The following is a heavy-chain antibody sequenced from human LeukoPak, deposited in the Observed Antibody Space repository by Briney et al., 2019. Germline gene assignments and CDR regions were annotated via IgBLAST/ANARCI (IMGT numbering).Heavy chain of an antibody. V-gene: IGHV1-2*02. CDR2: INPNSGGT. D-gene: IGHD3/OR15-3a*01. Sequence: ASVKVSCKASGGTFSSYEISWVRQAPGQGLEWMGWINPNSGGTNYAQKFQGRVTMTRDTSISTAYMELSRLRSDDTAVYYCASGWTTLHDDFDMWGQGTMVTVSS. CDR3: ASGWTTLHDDFDM. CDR1: GGTFSSYE. J-gene: IGHJ3*02.